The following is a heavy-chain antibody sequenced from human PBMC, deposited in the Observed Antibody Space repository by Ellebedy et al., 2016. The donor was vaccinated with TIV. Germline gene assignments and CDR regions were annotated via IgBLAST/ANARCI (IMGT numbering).Heavy chain of an antibody. CDR2: ISSSGSTI. D-gene: IGHD2-2*01. Sequence: GESLKISXAASGFTFSDYYMSWIRQAPGKGLEWVSYISSSGSTIYYADSVKGRFTISRDNAKNSLYLQMNSLRAEDTAVYYCARGVVTRIVVVPADYWGQGTLVTVSS. J-gene: IGHJ4*02. V-gene: IGHV3-11*01. CDR1: GFTFSDYY. CDR3: ARGVVTRIVVVPADY.